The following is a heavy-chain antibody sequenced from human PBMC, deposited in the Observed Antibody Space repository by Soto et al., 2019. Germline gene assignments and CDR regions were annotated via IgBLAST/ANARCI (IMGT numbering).Heavy chain of an antibody. J-gene: IGHJ4*02. CDR3: ESRGD. V-gene: IGHV3-66*01. CDR2: IYPDGRT. D-gene: IGHD3-10*01. CDR1: GFSVSSDF. Sequence: EVQLVESGGGLVQPGGSLRLSCAASGFSVSSDFMSWVRQAPGKGLEWVSSIYPDGRTFHAESVKGRFTISRDSSKITLYLPMRSLRGEDSAVYYCESRGDWGQGALVTVSS.